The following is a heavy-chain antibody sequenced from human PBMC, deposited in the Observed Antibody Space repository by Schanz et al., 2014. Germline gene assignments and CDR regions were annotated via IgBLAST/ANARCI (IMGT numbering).Heavy chain of an antibody. V-gene: IGHV3-53*01. CDR2: LYINAGST. CDR1: GFSVSTNY. D-gene: IGHD2-21*01. J-gene: IGHJ4*02. CDR3: AKGQLLSYYFDY. Sequence: DVQLVESGGGLIQPGGSLRLSCAVSGFSVSTNYMSWARQAPGKGLEWISSLYINAGSTRYADSVKGRFTISRDNSKNTLYLQMNSLRAEDTAVYYCAKGQLLSYYFDYWGQGTLVTVSS.